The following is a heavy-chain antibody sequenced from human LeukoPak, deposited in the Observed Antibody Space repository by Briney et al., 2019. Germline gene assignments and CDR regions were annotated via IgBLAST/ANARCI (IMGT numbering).Heavy chain of an antibody. CDR3: AKLGDIRGY. J-gene: IGHJ4*02. Sequence: PGGSLRLSCAASGLTFSRYGMHWVRQAPGKGLEWVAVISYDGSNKYYADSVKGRFTISRDNSKNTLYLQMNSLRAEDTAVYYCAKLGDIRGYWGQGTLVTVSS. D-gene: IGHD3-10*01. CDR2: ISYDGSNK. CDR1: GLTFSRYG. V-gene: IGHV3-30*18.